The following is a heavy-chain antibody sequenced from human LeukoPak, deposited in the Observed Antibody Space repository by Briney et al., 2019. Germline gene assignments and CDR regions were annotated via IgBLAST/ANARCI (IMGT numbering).Heavy chain of an antibody. Sequence: GGSLRLSCAASGFTFNNYNMNWVRQAPGKALEWVSSITSSGTYIFYADSVKGRFTISRDNAKNSLYLQMNSLRAEDTAVYYCARDCGGDCPFDYWGQGTLVTVSS. V-gene: IGHV3-21*01. CDR3: ARDCGGDCPFDY. CDR2: ITSSGTYI. D-gene: IGHD2-21*02. CDR1: GFTFNNYN. J-gene: IGHJ4*02.